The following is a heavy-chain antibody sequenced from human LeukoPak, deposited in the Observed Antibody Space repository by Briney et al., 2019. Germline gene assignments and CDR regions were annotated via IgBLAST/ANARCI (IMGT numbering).Heavy chain of an antibody. D-gene: IGHD5-18*01. J-gene: IGHJ4*02. CDR1: GFTFSDYY. V-gene: IGHV4-4*07. CDR3: ARQKSSYGPYFDY. Sequence: GSLRLSCAASGFTFSDYYMSWIRQAPGKGLEWIGRIYTSGSTNYNPSLKSRVTMSVDTSKNQFSLKLSSVTAADTAVYYCARQKSSYGPYFDYWGQGTLVTVSS. CDR2: IYTSGST.